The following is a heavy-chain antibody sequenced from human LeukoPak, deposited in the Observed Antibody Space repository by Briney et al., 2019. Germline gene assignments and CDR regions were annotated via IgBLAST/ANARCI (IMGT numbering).Heavy chain of an antibody. V-gene: IGHV3-21*01. D-gene: IGHD2-15*01. J-gene: IGHJ4*02. CDR3: ARDTLLDY. CDR2: ISSSRSYI. CDR1: GFTFSSYT. Sequence: GGSLRLSCAASGFTFSSYTMNWVRQAPGKGLEWVSSISSSRSYIYYADSVKGRFTISRDSVKNSLYLQMNSLRAEDTAVYYCARDTLLDYWGQGTLVTVSS.